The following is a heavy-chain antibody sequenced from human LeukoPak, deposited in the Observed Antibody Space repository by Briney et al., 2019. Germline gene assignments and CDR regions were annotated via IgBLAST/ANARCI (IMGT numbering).Heavy chain of an antibody. CDR2: INPSGGST. J-gene: IGHJ3*02. CDR1: GYTFTSYY. CDR3: ARAQMATSSGAAFDI. Sequence: GASVKVSCKASGYTFTSYYMHWVRQAPGQGLEWMGIINPSGGSTNYAQKFQGRVTMTRDTSTSTVYMELSSLRSEDTAVYYCARAQMATSSGAAFDIWGQGTMVTVSS. V-gene: IGHV1-46*01. D-gene: IGHD5-24*01.